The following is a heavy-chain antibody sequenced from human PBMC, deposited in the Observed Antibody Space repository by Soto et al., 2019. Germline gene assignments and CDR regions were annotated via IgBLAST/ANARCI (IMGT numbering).Heavy chain of an antibody. D-gene: IGHD6-13*01. CDR3: ARDLGIVAAGTWFDP. CDR2: IYYSGST. V-gene: IGHV4-31*03. Sequence: SETLSLTCTVSGGSIRSGGYYWSWIRQHPGKGLEWIGYIYYSGSTYYNPSLKSRVTISVDTSKNQFSLKLSSVTAADTAVYYCARDLGIVAAGTWFDPWGQGILVTVSS. CDR1: GGSIRSGGYY. J-gene: IGHJ5*02.